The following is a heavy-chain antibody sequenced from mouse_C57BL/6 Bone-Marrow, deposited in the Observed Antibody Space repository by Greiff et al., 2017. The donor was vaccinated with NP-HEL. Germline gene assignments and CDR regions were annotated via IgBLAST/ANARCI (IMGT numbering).Heavy chain of an antibody. CDR2: IYPGDGDT. CDR1: GYAFSSYW. J-gene: IGHJ2*01. V-gene: IGHV1-80*01. CDR3: ARSTVYYRGYFDY. Sequence: VQLQQSGAELVKPGASVKISCKASGYAFSSYWMNWVKQRPGKGLAWIGQIYPGDGDTNYNGKFKGKATLTADKSSSTAYMQLSSLTSEDSAVYFCARSTVYYRGYFDYWGQGTTLTVSS. D-gene: IGHD2-14*01.